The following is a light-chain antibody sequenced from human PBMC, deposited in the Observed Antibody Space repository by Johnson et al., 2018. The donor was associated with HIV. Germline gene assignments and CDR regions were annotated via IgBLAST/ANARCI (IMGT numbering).Light chain of an antibody. V-gene: IGLV1-51*01. CDR2: DNN. Sequence: QSVLTQPPSVSAAPGQKVTISCSGSSSNIGNNYVSWYQQLPGTAPKLLIYDNNKRPSGIPDRFSGSKSGTSATLGITGLQTGDEADYYCGRWDDSMSTHVFGTGTKVTVL. CDR3: GRWDDSMSTHV. J-gene: IGLJ1*01. CDR1: SSNIGNNY.